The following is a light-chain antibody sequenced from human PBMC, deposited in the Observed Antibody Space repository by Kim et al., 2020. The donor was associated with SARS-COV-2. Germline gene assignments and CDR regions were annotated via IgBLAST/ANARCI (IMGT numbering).Light chain of an antibody. Sequence: AAPGDRVTLSCRASQSLYNKLVWYQQKPGQAPRLLIYGASARIDGVPVRFGGSASGTEFTLTISSLQSEDFAVYYCQQYVDWPRTFGQGTKVDIK. V-gene: IGKV3-15*01. CDR2: GAS. J-gene: IGKJ1*01. CDR3: QQYVDWPRT. CDR1: QSLYNK.